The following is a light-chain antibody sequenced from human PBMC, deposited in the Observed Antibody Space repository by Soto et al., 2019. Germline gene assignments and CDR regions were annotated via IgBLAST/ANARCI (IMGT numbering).Light chain of an antibody. CDR2: DAS. Sequence: DIQMTQSPSTLSASLGDRATITCRASQSISSWLAWYQQKPGKAPKLLIYDASSLESGVPSRFSGSGSGTACTLTISSLQPDDVATDYCQQYNSYPTYTFGQGTKLEIK. J-gene: IGKJ2*01. CDR1: QSISSW. V-gene: IGKV1-5*01. CDR3: QQYNSYPTYT.